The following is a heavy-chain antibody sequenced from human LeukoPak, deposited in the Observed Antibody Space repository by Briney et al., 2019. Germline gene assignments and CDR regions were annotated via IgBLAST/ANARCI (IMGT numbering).Heavy chain of an antibody. D-gene: IGHD3-10*01. Sequence: SETLSLTCTVSGGSISSSSYYWGWIRQPPGKGLEWIGIIDYSGSTYYNPSLKSRGTISVDTSKNHFSLKLSSVTAADTAVYYCARHSMVRGAARPYMDVWGKGTTVTVSS. V-gene: IGHV4-39*01. CDR1: GGSISSSSYY. CDR2: IDYSGST. CDR3: ARHSMVRGAARPYMDV. J-gene: IGHJ6*03.